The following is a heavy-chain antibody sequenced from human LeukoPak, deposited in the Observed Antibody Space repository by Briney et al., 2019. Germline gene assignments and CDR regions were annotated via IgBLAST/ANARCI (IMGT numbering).Heavy chain of an antibody. CDR3: ARDLIHRSGEANY. D-gene: IGHD3-22*01. V-gene: IGHV3-11*05. CDR2: ISSSGSST. Sequence: GGSLRPSCATSGFTFSDFYMSWIRQAPGKGLEWISYISSSGSSTNYADSVKGRFTISRDNAKNSLYLQMNSLRAEDTAVYYCARDLIHRSGEANYWGRGTLVTVSS. J-gene: IGHJ4*02. CDR1: GFTFSDFY.